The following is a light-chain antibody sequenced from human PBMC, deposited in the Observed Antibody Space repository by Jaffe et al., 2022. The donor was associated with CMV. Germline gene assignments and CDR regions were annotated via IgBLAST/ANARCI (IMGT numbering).Light chain of an antibody. CDR1: GMSKQY. CDR2: KDT. CDR3: HSADRSGTEVV. Sequence: SYELKQPPSVSVSPGQTAKITCSGDGMSKQYTYWYQQKPGQAPVMVMYKDTERPSAIPARFSASASGTTVTLIISGVQAEDEADYYCHSADRSGTEVVFGGGTKLTVL. J-gene: IGLJ2*01. V-gene: IGLV3-25*03.